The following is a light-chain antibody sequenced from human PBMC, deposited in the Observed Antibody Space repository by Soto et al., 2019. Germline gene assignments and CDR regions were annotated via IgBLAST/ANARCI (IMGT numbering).Light chain of an antibody. Sequence: EIVLTQSPVTLSVSPGERATLSCRASQSVRSYLAWYQQKPGQAPRLLIYDASNRATGTPARFSGSGSGTDFTLTISSLEPEDFAVYFCQQRFSWPATFGQGTRLEIK. CDR2: DAS. CDR1: QSVRSY. J-gene: IGKJ5*01. V-gene: IGKV3-11*01. CDR3: QQRFSWPAT.